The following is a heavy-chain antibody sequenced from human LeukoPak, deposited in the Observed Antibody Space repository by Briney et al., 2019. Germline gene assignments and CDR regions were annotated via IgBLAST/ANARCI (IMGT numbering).Heavy chain of an antibody. V-gene: IGHV1-2*02. D-gene: IGHD2-2*01. CDR3: AREGDIVVVPAAMMDY. Sequence: ASVKVSCKASGYTFTGYFMHWVRQAPGQGLEWMGWINPNSGGTNYAQKFQGRVTMTRDTSISTAYMELSRLRSDDTAVYYCAREGDIVVVPAAMMDYWGQGTLVTVSS. CDR2: INPNSGGT. J-gene: IGHJ4*02. CDR1: GYTFTGYF.